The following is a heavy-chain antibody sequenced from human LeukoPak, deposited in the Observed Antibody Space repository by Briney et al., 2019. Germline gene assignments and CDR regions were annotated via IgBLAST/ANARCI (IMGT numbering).Heavy chain of an antibody. J-gene: IGHJ4*02. D-gene: IGHD4-11*01. CDR2: IIPIFGTA. V-gene: IGHV1-69*13. CDR3: ARDHSNYQRLYYFDY. CDR1: GGTFSSYA. Sequence: ASVKVSCKASGGTFSSYAISWVRQAPGQGLGWMGGIIPIFGTANYAQKLQGRVTITADESTSTAYMELSSLRSEDTAVYYCARDHSNYQRLYYFDYWGQGTLVTVSS.